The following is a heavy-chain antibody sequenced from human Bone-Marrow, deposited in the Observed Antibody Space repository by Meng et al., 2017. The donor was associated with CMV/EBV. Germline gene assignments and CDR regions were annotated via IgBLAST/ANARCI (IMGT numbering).Heavy chain of an antibody. CDR1: GGTFSSYT. CDR3: ATGLGYCSSTSCYWGGFDP. D-gene: IGHD2-2*01. CDR2: FDPEDGET. V-gene: IGHV1-24*01. Sequence: ASVKVSCKASGGTFSSYTISWVRQAPGKGLEGMGGFDPEDGETIYAQKFQGRVTMTEDTSTDTAYMELSSLRSEDTAVYYCATGLGYCSSTSCYWGGFDPWGQGTLVTVSS. J-gene: IGHJ5*02.